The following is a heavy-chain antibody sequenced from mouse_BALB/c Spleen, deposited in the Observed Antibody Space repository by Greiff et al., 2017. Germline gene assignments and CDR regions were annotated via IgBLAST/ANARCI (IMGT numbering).Heavy chain of an antibody. D-gene: IGHD4-1*01. CDR1: GYSFTGYY. CDR2: INPYNGAT. Sequence: VQLQQSGPELVKPGASVKISCKASGYSFTGYYMHWVKQSHVKSLEWIGRINPYNGATSYNQNFKDKASLTVDKSSSTAYMELHSLTSEDSAVYYCARSGYWEGFAYWGQGTLVTVSA. V-gene: IGHV1-31*01. CDR3: ARSGYWEGFAY. J-gene: IGHJ3*01.